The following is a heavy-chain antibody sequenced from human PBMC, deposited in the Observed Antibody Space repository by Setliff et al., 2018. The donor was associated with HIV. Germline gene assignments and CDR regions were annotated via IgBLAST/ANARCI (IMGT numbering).Heavy chain of an antibody. Sequence: GGSLRLSCAASGFTFNNYAMNWVRQAPGKGLEWVSGLSGSGANTYYADSVKGRFTISRDNSKNTLHLQMNSLRAEDTSVYFCAKASEQWPSYSDSWGQGTLVTVSS. V-gene: IGHV3-23*01. CDR1: GFTFNNYA. CDR2: LSGSGANT. CDR3: AKASEQWPSYSDS. J-gene: IGHJ4*02. D-gene: IGHD6-19*01.